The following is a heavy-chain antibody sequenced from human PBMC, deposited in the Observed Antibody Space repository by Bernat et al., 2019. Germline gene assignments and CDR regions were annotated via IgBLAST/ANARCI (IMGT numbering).Heavy chain of an antibody. Sequence: EVQLVESGGGLVKPGGSLRLSCAASGFTFSNAWMRWVRQAPGKGLEWVGRIKSKTDGGTTDYAAPVKGRFTISRDNSKNTLYLQMNSLKTEDRAVDYCTTVGWFGEFGMDVWGQGTTVTVSS. CDR2: IKSKTDGGTT. J-gene: IGHJ6*02. D-gene: IGHD3-10*01. V-gene: IGHV3-15*01. CDR1: GFTFSNAW. CDR3: TTVGWFGEFGMDV.